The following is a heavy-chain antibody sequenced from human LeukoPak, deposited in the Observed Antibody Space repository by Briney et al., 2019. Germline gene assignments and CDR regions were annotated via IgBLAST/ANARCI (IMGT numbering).Heavy chain of an antibody. Sequence: SETLSLTCTASGGSISSSSHYWGWIRQHPGKGLEWIGYIYYSGSTYYNPSLKSRVTISVDTSKNQFSLKLSSVTAADTAVYYCARECKSIVLMARLNWFDPWGQETLVTVSS. CDR3: ARECKSIVLMARLNWFDP. CDR2: IYYSGST. V-gene: IGHV4-31*02. D-gene: IGHD2-8*01. J-gene: IGHJ5*02. CDR1: GGSISSSSHY.